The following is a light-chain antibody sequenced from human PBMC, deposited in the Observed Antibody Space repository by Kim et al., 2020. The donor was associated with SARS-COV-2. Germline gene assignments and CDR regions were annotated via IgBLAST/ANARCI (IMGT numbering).Light chain of an antibody. J-gene: IGLJ2*01. CDR3: AAWDDSLSGVV. V-gene: IGLV1-47*01. Sequence: QSVLTQPPSASGTPGQRVTISCSGSSSNIGSNYVYWYQQLPGTAPKLLLYDRFSGSKSGTSASLAISGLRSEDEADYYCAAWDDSLSGVVFGGGTQLTVL. CDR1: SSNIGSNY.